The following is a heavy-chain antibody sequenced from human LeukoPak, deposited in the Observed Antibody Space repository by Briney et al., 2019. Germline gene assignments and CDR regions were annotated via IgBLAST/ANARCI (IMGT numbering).Heavy chain of an antibody. V-gene: IGHV3-7*01. CDR1: GFTFSSYW. CDR2: IKQDGSEK. J-gene: IGHJ4*02. CDR3: ARRGGSSSRRSPIDY. Sequence: GGSLRLSCAASGFTFSSYWMSWVRQAPGKGLEWVANIKQDGSEKYYVDSVRGRFTISRDNAKNSLFLQMNGLRAEDTAVYYCARRGGSSSRRSPIDYWGQGTLVTVSS. D-gene: IGHD6-6*01.